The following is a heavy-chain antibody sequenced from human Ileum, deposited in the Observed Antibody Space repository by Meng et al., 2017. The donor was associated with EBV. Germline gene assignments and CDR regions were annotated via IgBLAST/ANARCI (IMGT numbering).Heavy chain of an antibody. CDR3: ASGTPGRSYCDY. CDR2: FVNYVDT. J-gene: IGHJ4*02. Sequence: QVQLVQSGAEVKKPXXSVKVSCKASGYTFTRYGITWVRQAPGQGLEWMGWFVNYVDTYPAPKFQGRVTMTTDTHTNTAFMELRSLTSDDTAVYYCASGTPGRSYCDYRGQGTMVTVSS. CDR1: GYTFTRYG. D-gene: IGHD2-15*01. V-gene: IGHV1-18*01.